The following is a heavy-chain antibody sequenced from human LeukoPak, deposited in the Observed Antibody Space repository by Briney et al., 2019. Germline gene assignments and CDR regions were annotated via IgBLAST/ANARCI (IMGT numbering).Heavy chain of an antibody. CDR2: ISSSGSTI. Sequence: GGSLRLSCAASGFTSSDYYMSWIRQAPGKGLEWVSYISSSGSTIYYADSVKGRFTISRDNAKNSLYLQMNSLRAEDTAVYYCARALRGSGSYYYYYYYYMDVWGKGTTVTISS. D-gene: IGHD3-10*01. CDR3: ARALRGSGSYYYYYYYYMDV. CDR1: GFTSSDYY. J-gene: IGHJ6*03. V-gene: IGHV3-11*01.